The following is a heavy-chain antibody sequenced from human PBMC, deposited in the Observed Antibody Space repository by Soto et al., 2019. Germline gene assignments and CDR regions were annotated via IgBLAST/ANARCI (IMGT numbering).Heavy chain of an antibody. J-gene: IGHJ6*02. CDR2: IKSKTDGGTT. V-gene: IGHV3-15*07. D-gene: IGHD3-3*01. CDR1: GFTFSNAW. Sequence: EVQLVESGEGLVKPGGSLRLSCAASGFTFSNAWMNWVRQAPGKGLEWVGRIKSKTDGGTTDYAAPVKGRFTIPRDDSKNTLYLQMNSLKPEDTAVYYCTTGTDFWSGYYDLNYYYYGMDVWGQGTTVTVSS. CDR3: TTGTDFWSGYYDLNYYYYGMDV.